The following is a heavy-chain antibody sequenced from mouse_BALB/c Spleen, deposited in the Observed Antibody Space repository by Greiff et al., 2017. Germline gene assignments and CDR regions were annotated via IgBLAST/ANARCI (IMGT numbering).Heavy chain of an antibody. V-gene: IGHV1-7*01. CDR1: GYTFTSYW. CDR2: INPSTGYT. J-gene: IGHJ2*01. D-gene: IGHD2-4*01. Sequence: QVQLQQSGAELAKPGASVKMSCKASGYTFTSYWMHWVKQRPGQGLEWIGYINPSTGYTEYNQKFKDKATLTADKSSSTAYMQLSSLTSEDSAVYYCARDYDGFDYWGQGTTLTVSS. CDR3: ARDYDGFDY.